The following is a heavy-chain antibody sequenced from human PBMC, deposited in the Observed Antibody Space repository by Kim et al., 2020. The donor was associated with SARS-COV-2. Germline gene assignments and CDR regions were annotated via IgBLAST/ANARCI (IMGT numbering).Heavy chain of an antibody. Sequence: SVKVSCKASGGTFSSYAISWVRQAPGQGLEWMGGIIPIFGTANYAQKFQGRVTITADESTSTAYMELSSLRSEDTAVYYCAYVRDFLAPVPDFVLKGFRYCSSTSCYNHYGMDVWGQGTTVTVSS. CDR3: AYVRDFLAPVPDFVLKGFRYCSSTSCYNHYGMDV. CDR1: GGTFSSYA. V-gene: IGHV1-69*13. J-gene: IGHJ6*02. D-gene: IGHD2-2*02. CDR2: IIPIFGTA.